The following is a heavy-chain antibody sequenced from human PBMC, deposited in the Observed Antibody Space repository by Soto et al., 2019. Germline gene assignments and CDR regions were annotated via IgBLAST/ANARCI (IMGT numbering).Heavy chain of an antibody. Sequence: ASVKVSCKASGGTFSSYTVSWVRQAPGQGLEWMGRINAVNGNTIYSEKFQDRVTLMTDTSANTAYMELSSLRAEDTAIYYCATATTVATGWYFALWGRGTLVTVSS. CDR1: GGTFSSYT. CDR3: ATATTVATGWYFAL. CDR2: INAVNGNT. D-gene: IGHD4-17*01. J-gene: IGHJ2*01. V-gene: IGHV1-3*01.